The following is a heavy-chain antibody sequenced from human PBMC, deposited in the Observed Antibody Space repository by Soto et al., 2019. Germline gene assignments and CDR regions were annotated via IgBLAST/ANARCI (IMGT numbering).Heavy chain of an antibody. CDR2: INPNGGST. D-gene: IGHD6-13*01. J-gene: IGHJ4*02. CDR1: GYTFTNYY. Sequence: QVQLVQSGAEVKNPGASVKVSRKASGYTFTNYYIHWVRQAPGQGLEWMAIINPNGGSTNYAQKFQGRVTLARDTFTSTVYMELSSLRSEDTAIYYCARGLAAGDYWGQGTLVTVSS. CDR3: ARGLAAGDY. V-gene: IGHV1-46*01.